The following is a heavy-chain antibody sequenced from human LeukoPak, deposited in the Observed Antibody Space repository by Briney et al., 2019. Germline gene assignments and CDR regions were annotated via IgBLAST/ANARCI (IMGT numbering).Heavy chain of an antibody. D-gene: IGHD3-10*01. CDR2: IASKTDGGAT. V-gene: IGHV3-15*07. CDR3: TAGIRGD. J-gene: IGHJ4*02. CDR1: GLTVTNAW. Sequence: GGSLRLSCSASGLTVTNAWMNWVRQAPGEGLDWVGRIASKTDGGATDYAAPVKGRFTISRDDSKNTLNLQMNSLKTEDTAVYYCTAGIRGDWGQGTLVTVSS.